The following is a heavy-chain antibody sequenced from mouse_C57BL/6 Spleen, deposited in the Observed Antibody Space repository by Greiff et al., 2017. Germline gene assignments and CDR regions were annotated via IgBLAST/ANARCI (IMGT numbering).Heavy chain of an antibody. Sequence: QVQLQQSGPELVKPGASVKISCKASGYAFSSSWMNWVKQRPGKGLEWIGRIYPGDGDTNYNGKFKGKATLTADKSSSTAYMQLSSLTSEDSAVYFCASITTVARVYWGQGTSVTVSS. J-gene: IGHJ4*01. V-gene: IGHV1-82*01. CDR2: IYPGDGDT. D-gene: IGHD1-1*01. CDR3: ASITTVARVY. CDR1: GYAFSSSW.